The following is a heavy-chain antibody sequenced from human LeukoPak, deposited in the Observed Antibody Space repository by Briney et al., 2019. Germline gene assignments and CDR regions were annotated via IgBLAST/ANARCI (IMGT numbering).Heavy chain of an antibody. V-gene: IGHV4-30-4*08. Sequence: SETLSLTCTVSGGSISSGDYYWSWIRQPPGKGVEWIGYIYYSGSTYYNPSLKSRATISVDTSKNQFSLKLSSVTAADTAVYYCARVWLRYTFEYWGQGTLVTVSS. CDR3: ARVWLRYTFEY. J-gene: IGHJ4*02. CDR2: IYYSGST. D-gene: IGHD5-12*01. CDR1: GGSISSGDYY.